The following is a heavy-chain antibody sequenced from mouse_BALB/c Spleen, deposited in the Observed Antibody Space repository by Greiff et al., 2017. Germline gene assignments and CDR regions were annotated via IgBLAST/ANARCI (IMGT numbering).Heavy chain of an antibody. CDR1: GYSITSGYY. V-gene: IGHV3-6*02. CDR3: AIYRYDVAY. Sequence: EVKLVESGPGLVKPSQSLSLTCSVTGYSITSGYYWNWIRQFPGNKLEWMGYISYDGSNNYNPSLKNRISITRDTSKNQFFLKLNSVTTEDTATYYCAIYRYDVAYWGQGTLVTVSA. D-gene: IGHD2-14*01. J-gene: IGHJ3*01. CDR2: ISYDGSN.